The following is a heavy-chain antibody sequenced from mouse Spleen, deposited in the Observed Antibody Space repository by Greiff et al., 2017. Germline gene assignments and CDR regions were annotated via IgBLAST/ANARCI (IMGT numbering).Heavy chain of an antibody. CDR1: GFNIKDYY. D-gene: IGHD2-10*01. J-gene: IGHJ3*01. CDR2: IDPEDGDT. CDR3: TTSPSMSPFAY. V-gene: IGHV14-1*01. Sequence: VQLKQSGAELVRPGASVKLSCTASGFNIKDYYMHWVKQRPEQGLEWIGRIDPEDGDTEYAPKFQGKATMTADTSSNTAYLQLSSLTSEDTAVYYCTTSPSMSPFAYWGQGTLVTVSA.